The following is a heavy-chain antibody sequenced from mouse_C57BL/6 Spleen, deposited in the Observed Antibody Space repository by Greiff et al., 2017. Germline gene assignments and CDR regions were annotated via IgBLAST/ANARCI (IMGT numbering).Heavy chain of an antibody. CDR2: ISGGGGNT. J-gene: IGHJ2*01. Sequence: EVMLVGSGGGLVKPGGSLKLSCAASGFTFSSYTMSWVRQTPEKRLEWVATISGGGGNTYYPDSVKGRFTISRDNAKNTLYLQMSSLRSEDTALYYCARRYGNSYYFDYWGQGTTLTVSS. CDR3: ARRYGNSYYFDY. D-gene: IGHD2-10*02. V-gene: IGHV5-9*01. CDR1: GFTFSSYT.